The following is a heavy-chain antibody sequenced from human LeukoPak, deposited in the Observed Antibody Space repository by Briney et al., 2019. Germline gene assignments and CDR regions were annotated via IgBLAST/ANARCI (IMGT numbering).Heavy chain of an antibody. J-gene: IGHJ3*02. CDR1: GFTFSYYG. V-gene: IGHV3-30*03. CDR2: ISTDASNK. CDR3: ARPNSITIFWSHAFDI. D-gene: IGHD3-9*01. Sequence: GGSLTLSCAASGFTFSYYGLHWVRQAPGKGLEWVSLISTDASNKNYADSVKGRFTISRDNSKNTLYLQMNSLRAEDTAVYYCARPNSITIFWSHAFDIWGQGTMVTVSS.